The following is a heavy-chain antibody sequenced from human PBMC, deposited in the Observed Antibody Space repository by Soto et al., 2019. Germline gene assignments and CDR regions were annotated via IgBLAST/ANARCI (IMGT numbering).Heavy chain of an antibody. Sequence: GGSLRLSCAASGFTFSDYFLTWVRQAPGKGLEWVSHISGSSGYTNYADSVKGRFTISKDNAKKSLYLEMNSLRPEDTAVYYCGRAPGAFDRIDSWGQGTLVTVSS. D-gene: IGHD1-26*01. CDR1: GFTFSDYF. J-gene: IGHJ5*01. V-gene: IGHV3-11*06. CDR3: GRAPGAFDRIDS. CDR2: ISGSSGYT.